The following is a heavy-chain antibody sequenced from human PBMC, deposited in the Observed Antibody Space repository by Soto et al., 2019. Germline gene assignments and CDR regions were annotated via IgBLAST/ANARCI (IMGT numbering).Heavy chain of an antibody. D-gene: IGHD3-22*01. CDR1: GFTFSSYW. CDR3: AREGITTASAYYYYYGMDV. CDR2: IKQDGSEK. J-gene: IGHJ6*02. Sequence: EVQLVESGGGLVQPGGSLRLSCAASGFTFSSYWMSWVRQAPGKGLEWVANIKQDGSEKYYVDSVKGRFTISRDNAKNSLYLQMNSLRAEDTAVYYCAREGITTASAYYYYYGMDVWGQGTTVTVSS. V-gene: IGHV3-7*01.